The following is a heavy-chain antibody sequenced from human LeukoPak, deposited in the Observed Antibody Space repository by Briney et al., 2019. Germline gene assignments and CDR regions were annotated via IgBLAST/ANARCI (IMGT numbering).Heavy chain of an antibody. D-gene: IGHD2-2*01. Sequence: ARSLRLSCAASGFTFSSYWMSWVRQAPGKGLEWVANIKQDGSEKYYVDSVKGRFTISRDNAKNSLYLQMDSLRAEDTAVYYCAREGDIVVVPAAPGDVWGKGTTVTVSS. CDR2: IKQDGSEK. V-gene: IGHV3-7*01. CDR3: AREGDIVVVPAAPGDV. J-gene: IGHJ6*04. CDR1: GFTFSSYW.